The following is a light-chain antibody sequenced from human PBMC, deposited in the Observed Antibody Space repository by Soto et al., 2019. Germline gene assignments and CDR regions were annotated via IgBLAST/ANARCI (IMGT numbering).Light chain of an antibody. Sequence: QSALTQPPSASGSPGQSVAISCTGTTGDIGNYNFVSWYQQHPGKAPKLLIFEVNKRPSGVPDRFSGSKSGNTASLTVSGLQAEDEADYYCSSHGGNSPYVFGTGTKVNVL. V-gene: IGLV2-8*01. CDR1: TGDIGNYNF. CDR2: EVN. CDR3: SSHGGNSPYV. J-gene: IGLJ1*01.